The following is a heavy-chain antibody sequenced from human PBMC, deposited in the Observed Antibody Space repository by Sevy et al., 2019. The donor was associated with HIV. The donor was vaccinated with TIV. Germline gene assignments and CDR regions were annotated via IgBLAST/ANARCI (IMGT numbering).Heavy chain of an antibody. J-gene: IGHJ6*03. CDR2: IYPGDSDT. CDR1: GYSFTSYW. CDR3: ARHNVDTAMVTRDYYYYYMDV. D-gene: IGHD5-18*01. V-gene: IGHV5-51*01. Sequence: GESLKISCKGSGYSFTSYWIGWVRQMPGKGLEWMGIIYPGDSDTRYSPSFQGQVTISADKSISTAYLQWSSLKASDTAMYYCARHNVDTAMVTRDYYYYYMDVWGKGTTVTVSS.